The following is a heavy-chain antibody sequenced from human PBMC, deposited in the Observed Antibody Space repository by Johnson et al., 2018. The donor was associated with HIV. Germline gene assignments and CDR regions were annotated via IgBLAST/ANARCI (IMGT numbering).Heavy chain of an antibody. Sequence: EMHLVESGGGLVQPGGSLRLSCAASGFTFRSYAMHWVRQAPGKGLEYVSAISSNGGRTYYANSVKCRFTISRDNSKNTLSLQMGSLRAEDMAVYYCVRDQIESITGKEAGAFDIWGLGTMVTVSS. CDR3: VRDQIESITGKEAGAFDI. D-gene: IGHD1-20*01. CDR1: GFTFRSYA. J-gene: IGHJ3*02. V-gene: IGHV3-64*01. CDR2: ISSNGGRT.